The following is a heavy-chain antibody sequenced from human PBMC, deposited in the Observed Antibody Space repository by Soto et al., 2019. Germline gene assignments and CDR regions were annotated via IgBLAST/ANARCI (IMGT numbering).Heavy chain of an antibody. CDR2: IYVGGDT. J-gene: IGHJ3*02. V-gene: IGHV3-66*01. CDR3: ARSVAGSYDSFYI. Sequence: GGSLRLSCAASGFTVSTNYMSWVRQAPGKGLEWVSVIYVGGDTYYTDSVKGRFSISRDNSKNTLYLQVNSLRAEDTAMYYCARSVAGSYDSFYIWGQGTMVTVSS. CDR1: GFTVSTNY. D-gene: IGHD6-19*01.